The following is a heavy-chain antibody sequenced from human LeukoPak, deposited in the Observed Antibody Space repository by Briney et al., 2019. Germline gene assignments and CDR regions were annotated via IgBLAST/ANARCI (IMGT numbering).Heavy chain of an antibody. J-gene: IGHJ4*02. D-gene: IGHD6-6*01. CDR1: GFTFSSYA. CDR2: ISGSGGST. Sequence: GGSLRLSCAASGFTFSSYAMSWVRQAPGKGLEWVSAISGSGGSTYYADSVKGRFTISRDNSKNTLYLQMNSLRAEDTAVYYCARPPDAARLVPFDYWGQGTLVTVSS. CDR3: ARPPDAARLVPFDY. V-gene: IGHV3-23*01.